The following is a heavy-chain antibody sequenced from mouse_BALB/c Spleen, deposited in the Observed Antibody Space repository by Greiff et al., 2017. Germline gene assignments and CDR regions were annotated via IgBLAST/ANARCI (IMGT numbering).Heavy chain of an antibody. CDR3: ARRDWFAY. CDR2: INPSTGYT. V-gene: IGHV1-7*01. J-gene: IGHJ3*01. Sequence: VQRVESGAELAKPGASVKMSCKASGYTFTSYWMHWVKQRPGQGREWIGYINPSTGYTEYNQKFKDKATLTADKSSSTAYMQLSSLTSEDSAVYYCARRDWFAYWGQGTLVTVSA. CDR1: GYTFTSYW.